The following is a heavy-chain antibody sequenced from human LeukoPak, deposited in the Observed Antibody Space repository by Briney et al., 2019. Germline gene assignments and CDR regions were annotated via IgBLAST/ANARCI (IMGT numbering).Heavy chain of an antibody. CDR2: INTKTGHP. J-gene: IGHJ3*02. CDR1: RYTFSSYA. V-gene: IGHV7-4-1*02. D-gene: IGHD3-22*01. Sequence: GASVKVSCKASRYTFSSYAMNWVRQAPGQGLEWMGWINTKTGHPTYAQGFTGRFVFSLSTSVSTAYLQISSLKAEDTAIYYCARPYDSSGYHFAFDIWGQGTMVTVSS. CDR3: ARPYDSSGYHFAFDI.